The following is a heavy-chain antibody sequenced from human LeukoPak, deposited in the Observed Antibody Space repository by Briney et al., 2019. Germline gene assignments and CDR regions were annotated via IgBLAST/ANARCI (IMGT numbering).Heavy chain of an antibody. D-gene: IGHD3-3*01. J-gene: IGHJ4*02. CDR3: ATIFGVKNFDY. CDR2: ISTHNGNT. Sequence: ASVKVSCKASGYTFTSYGITWVRQAPGQGLEWVGWISTHNGNTNYAQKLQGRVTMTTDTFTNTAYMELRRLRSDDTAVYYCATIFGVKNFDYWGQGTLVTVSS. V-gene: IGHV1-18*01. CDR1: GYTFTSYG.